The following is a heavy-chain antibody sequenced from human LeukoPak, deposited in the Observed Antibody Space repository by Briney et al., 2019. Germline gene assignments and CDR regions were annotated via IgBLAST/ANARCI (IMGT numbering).Heavy chain of an antibody. D-gene: IGHD3-16*02. Sequence: SRSLRLSCAASGFTFDDYAMHWVRQAPGKGLEWVSGISWNSGSIGYADSVKGRFTISRDNAKNSLYLQMNSLRAEDTALYYCAKDSGAGGYDYVWGSYRYNPFDYWGQGTLVTVSS. CDR3: AKDSGAGGYDYVWGSYRYNPFDY. CDR1: GFTFDDYA. V-gene: IGHV3-9*01. CDR2: ISWNSGSI. J-gene: IGHJ4*02.